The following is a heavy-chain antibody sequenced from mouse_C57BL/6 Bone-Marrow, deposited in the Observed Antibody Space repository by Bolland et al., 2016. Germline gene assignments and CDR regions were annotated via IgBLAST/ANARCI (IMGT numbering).Heavy chain of an antibody. J-gene: IGHJ3*01. Sequence: TNYNQKFKGKSTLTVDKSSSTAYMQLSSLTSEDSAAYYCARELSPWFPYWGQGTLV. D-gene: IGHD3-2*02. CDR3: ARELSPWFPY. CDR2: T. V-gene: IGHV1-69*01.